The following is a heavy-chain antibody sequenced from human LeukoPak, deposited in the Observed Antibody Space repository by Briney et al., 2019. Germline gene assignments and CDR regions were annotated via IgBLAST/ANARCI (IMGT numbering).Heavy chain of an antibody. D-gene: IGHD4-11*01. V-gene: IGHV4-59*01. CDR1: SGSISSYY. J-gene: IGHJ4*02. CDR2: IYYNGISGST. CDR3: AWALNDYHIYY. Sequence: PSETLSLICTFSSGSISSYYWSWIRQPPGKGLDWIGYIYYNGISGSTNYNPSLNSRVTISADMSKKQFSLKLSSVTAADPAVYYCAWALNDYHIYYWGQGALVTVSS.